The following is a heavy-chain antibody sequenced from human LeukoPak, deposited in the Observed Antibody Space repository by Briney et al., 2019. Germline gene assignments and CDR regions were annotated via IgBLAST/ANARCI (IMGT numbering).Heavy chain of an antibody. V-gene: IGHV3-21*01. D-gene: IGHD4-23*01. Sequence: GGSLRLSCAASGFTLSSYSMNWVRQAPGKGLEWVSSISSSSSYIYYADSVKGRFTISRDNAKNSLYLQMDSLRAVDTAVYYCARDPDYGGNRVHDAFDIWGQGTMVTVSS. CDR3: ARDPDYGGNRVHDAFDI. J-gene: IGHJ3*02. CDR1: GFTLSSYS. CDR2: ISSSSSYI.